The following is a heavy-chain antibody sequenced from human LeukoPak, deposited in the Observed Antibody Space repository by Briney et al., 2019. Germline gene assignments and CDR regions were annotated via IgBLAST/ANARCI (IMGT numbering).Heavy chain of an antibody. CDR3: ARDGAGFDP. CDR2: VYYSGNT. V-gene: IGHV4-39*07. D-gene: IGHD3-16*01. CDR1: NDSIRRTRDY. Sequence: SETLSLTCNVSNDSIRRTRDYWGWIRQSPGKGLEWIGSVYYSGNTHYNPSLKSRVTISVETSKSQFSLKLSSVTAADTAVYYCARDGAGFDPWGQGILVTVSS. J-gene: IGHJ5*02.